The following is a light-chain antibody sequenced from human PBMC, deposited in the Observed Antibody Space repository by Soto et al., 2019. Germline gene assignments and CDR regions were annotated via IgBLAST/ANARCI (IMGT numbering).Light chain of an antibody. CDR3: SSYTSRVTLD. CDR1: SSDVGGYNY. Sequence: QSALTQPASVSGSPGQSITISCTGTSSDVGGYNYVSWYQHHPGKAPKLLIYEVSNRPSGVSDRFSGSKSGNTASLTISGLQTEDEADYYCSSYTSRVTLDFGGGTKLTVL. CDR2: EVS. J-gene: IGLJ2*01. V-gene: IGLV2-14*01.